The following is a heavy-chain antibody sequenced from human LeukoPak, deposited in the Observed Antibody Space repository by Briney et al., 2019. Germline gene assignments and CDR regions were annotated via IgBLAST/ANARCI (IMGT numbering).Heavy chain of an antibody. CDR1: GYTFTDYF. D-gene: IGHD5-18*01. CDR3: ARDLRGYSYETK. J-gene: IGHJ4*02. CDR2: INPNSGGT. Sequence: GASVKVSCKASGYTFTDYFMHWVRQAPGQGLEWMGWINPNSGGTNYAQKFQGRVTMTRDTSISTAYMELSRLRSDDTAVYYCARDLRGYSYETKWGQGTLVTVSS. V-gene: IGHV1-2*02.